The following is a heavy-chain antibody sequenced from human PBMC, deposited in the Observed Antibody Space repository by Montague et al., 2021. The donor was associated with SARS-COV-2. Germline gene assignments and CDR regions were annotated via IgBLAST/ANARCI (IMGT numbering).Heavy chain of an antibody. J-gene: IGHJ3*02. CDR2: ISTSAYTT. V-gene: IGHV3-48*03. Sequence: SLRLSCAASGFTFITSDMNWVRPAPGKGPEWISYISTSAYTTSYAGSVKGRFTISRDNGKNSLYLQMNSLRVEDTAVYYCTRDYRSIVGDGLDIWGQGTKVTVSS. D-gene: IGHD3-16*02. CDR3: TRDYRSIVGDGLDI. CDR1: GFTFITSD.